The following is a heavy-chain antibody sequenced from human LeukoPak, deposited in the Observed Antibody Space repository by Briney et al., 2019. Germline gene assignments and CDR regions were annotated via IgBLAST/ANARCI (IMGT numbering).Heavy chain of an antibody. CDR3: ARDRAGPYYMDV. CDR1: GYTFTSYG. J-gene: IGHJ6*03. Sequence: ASVKVSXKASGYTFTSYGISWVRQAPGQGLEWMGWISAYNGNTNYAQKLQGRVTMTTDTSTSTAYMELRSLRSDDTAVYYCARDRAGPYYMDVWGKGTTVTVSS. CDR2: ISAYNGNT. V-gene: IGHV1-18*01.